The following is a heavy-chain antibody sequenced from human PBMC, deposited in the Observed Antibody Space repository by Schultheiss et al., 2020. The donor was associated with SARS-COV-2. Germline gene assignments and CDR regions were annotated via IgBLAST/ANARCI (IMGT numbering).Heavy chain of an antibody. CDR1: GFTFSSFA. D-gene: IGHD3-3*01. CDR2: ISSSSSYI. CDR3: ARGNYDFWSGYYSYYGMDV. V-gene: IGHV3-21*01. J-gene: IGHJ6*02. Sequence: GGSLRLSCAASGFTFSSFAMNWVRQAPGKGLEWVSSISSSSSYIYYADSVKGRFTISRDNAKNSLYLQMNSLRAEDTAVYYCARGNYDFWSGYYSYYGMDVWGQGTTVTVSS.